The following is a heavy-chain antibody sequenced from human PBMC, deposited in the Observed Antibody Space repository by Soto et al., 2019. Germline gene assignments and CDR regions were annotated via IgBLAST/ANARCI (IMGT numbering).Heavy chain of an antibody. V-gene: IGHV1-3*01. CDR2: INAGNGIT. J-gene: IGHJ5*02. Sequence: ASVKVSCKASRYNFTNYAIHWVRQAPGQRLEWMGWINAGNGITKYSHKMPGRAVITTETCESAAYMELSSLRSEDKAVYYCSRDYEVIVPAAYWFDPWG. D-gene: IGHD2-2*01. CDR1: RYNFTNYA. CDR3: SRDYEVIVPAAYWFDP.